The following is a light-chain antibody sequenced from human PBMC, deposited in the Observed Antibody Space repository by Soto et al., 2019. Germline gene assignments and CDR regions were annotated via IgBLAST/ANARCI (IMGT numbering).Light chain of an antibody. V-gene: IGKV4-1*01. CDR3: QQYYSTPT. Sequence: DIMITQSPDSLAVSLGERATINCKSSQSVLYSSNNKNYLALYQQKPGQPPKLLIYWASTRESGVPDRFSGSGSGTDFTLTISSLQAEDVAVYYCQQYYSTPTFGGGTKVDIK. CDR1: QSVLYSSNNKNY. J-gene: IGKJ4*01. CDR2: WAS.